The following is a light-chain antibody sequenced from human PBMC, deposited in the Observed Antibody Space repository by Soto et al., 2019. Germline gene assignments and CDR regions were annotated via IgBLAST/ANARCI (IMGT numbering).Light chain of an antibody. CDR1: SSDVGGYNY. J-gene: IGLJ2*01. CDR3: SSYTSSSTLGVV. CDR2: DVS. Sequence: QSALTQPASVSGSPGQSITISCTGTSSDVGGYNYVSWYQQLPGKAPKLMIYDVSNRPSGVSNRFSGSKSGNTASLTISGLQAEDDADYYCSSYTSSSTLGVVFGGGTKLTVL. V-gene: IGLV2-14*01.